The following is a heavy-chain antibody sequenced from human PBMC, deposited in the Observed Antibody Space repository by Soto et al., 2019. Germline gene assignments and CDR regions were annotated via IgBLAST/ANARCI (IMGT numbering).Heavy chain of an antibody. CDR1: GGSISNINW. CDR3: ARIWFGEDY. CDR2: ISHSGST. V-gene: IGHV4-4*02. Sequence: PSETLSLTCVVSGGSISNINWWSWVRQPPGKGLEWIGEISHSGSTNYKPSLKRRVTISIDKSKNQFSLNLRSATAADTAVYYCARIWFGEDYWGQGTLVTVS. J-gene: IGHJ4*02. D-gene: IGHD3-10*01.